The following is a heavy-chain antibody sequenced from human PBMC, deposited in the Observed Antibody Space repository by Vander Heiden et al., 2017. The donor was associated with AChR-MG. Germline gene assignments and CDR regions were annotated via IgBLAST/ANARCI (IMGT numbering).Heavy chain of an antibody. D-gene: IGHD4-17*01. CDR1: GYTFTSYD. CDR3: ARGSETTPRYYSYYLDV. J-gene: IGHJ6*03. Sequence: QVQLVQSGAEVKKPGASVKVSCRASGYTFTSYDINWVRQTTGQGLEWMGWINPNTGNTRYAQRFQGRVTMTRDTSTTTVYMELSSLGSEDWAVYYCARGSETTPRYYSYYLDVWGRGTTVTVSS. V-gene: IGHV1-8*01. CDR2: INPNTGNT.